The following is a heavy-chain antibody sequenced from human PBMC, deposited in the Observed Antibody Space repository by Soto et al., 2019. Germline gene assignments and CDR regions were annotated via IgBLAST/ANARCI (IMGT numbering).Heavy chain of an antibody. D-gene: IGHD1-26*01. CDR1: GGSISVYY. CDR2: IYDSGSP. V-gene: IGHV4-59*01. J-gene: IGHJ4*02. CDR3: ARGVGSSPPRY. Sequence: PSETLSLTRTISGGSISVYYWSWIRQPPGQALEWIGYIYDSGSPYYNPSLRRRVIISADTSKNQISLKLTSATAADTAVYYCARGVGSSPPRYWGRGTLVTVSS.